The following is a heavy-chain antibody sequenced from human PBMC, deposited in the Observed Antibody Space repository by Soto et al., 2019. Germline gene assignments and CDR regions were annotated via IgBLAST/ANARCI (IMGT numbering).Heavy chain of an antibody. CDR3: ARKWERHAFDI. Sequence: SVKVSCKASGGTFSSYAISWVRQAPGQGLEWMGGIIPIFGTANYAQKFQGRVTITADKSTSTAYMELSSLRSEDTAEYYCARKWERHAFDIWGQGTMVTVSS. CDR2: IIPIFGTA. CDR1: GGTFSSYA. D-gene: IGHD1-26*01. V-gene: IGHV1-69*06. J-gene: IGHJ3*02.